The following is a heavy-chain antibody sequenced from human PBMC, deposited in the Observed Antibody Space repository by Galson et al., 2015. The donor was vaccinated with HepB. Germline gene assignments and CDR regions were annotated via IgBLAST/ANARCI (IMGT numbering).Heavy chain of an antibody. J-gene: IGHJ4*02. Sequence: SETLSLTCTVSGGSISSSSYYWGWIRQPPGKGLEWIGSIYYSGSTYYNPSLKSRVTISVDTSKNQFSLKLSSVTAADTAVYYCARLRIAAGFDYWGQGTLVTVSS. CDR2: IYYSGST. D-gene: IGHD6-6*01. CDR3: ARLRIAAGFDY. CDR1: GGSISSSSYY. V-gene: IGHV4-39*01.